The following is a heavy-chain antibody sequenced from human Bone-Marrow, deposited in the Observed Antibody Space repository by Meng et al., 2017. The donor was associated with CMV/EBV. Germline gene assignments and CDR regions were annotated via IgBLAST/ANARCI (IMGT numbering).Heavy chain of an antibody. D-gene: IGHD6-25*01. CDR3: AREGWLEGATAEA. CDR2: IYSGGST. CDR1: GFTFSSYH. J-gene: IGHJ4*02. V-gene: IGHV3-66*02. Sequence: GGSLRLSCAASGFTFSSYHMNWVRQAPGKGLEWVSVIYSGGSTYYADSVKGRFTISRDNSKNTLYLQMNSLRAEDTAVYYCAREGWLEGATAEARGQGTQVTGSS.